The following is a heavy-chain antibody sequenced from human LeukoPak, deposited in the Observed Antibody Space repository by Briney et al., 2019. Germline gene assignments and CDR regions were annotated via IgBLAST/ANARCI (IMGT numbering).Heavy chain of an antibody. D-gene: IGHD6-13*01. Sequence: PGGSLGLSCAASGFTVSSNYMSWVRQAPGKGLEWVSVIYSGGTTNYADSVKGRFTISRDNSKNTLFLQMNSLGAEDTAVYYCARGGYSSSWYHFDYWGQGTLVTVSS. CDR2: IYSGGTT. J-gene: IGHJ4*02. CDR1: GFTVSSNY. V-gene: IGHV3-53*01. CDR3: ARGGYSSSWYHFDY.